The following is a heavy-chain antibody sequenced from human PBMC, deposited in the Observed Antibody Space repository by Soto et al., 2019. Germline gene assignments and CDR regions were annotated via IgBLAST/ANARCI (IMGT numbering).Heavy chain of an antibody. Sequence: PSETLSRTCTVSGGSMSGFYWSWIRQPPGSGLYCIGYSYYNVSTNXXASLESRXXLSVDTSKNLXYLKLTAMTAAYTAVYFCARGGWSLDSWARGTLVTVSS. D-gene: IGHD6-19*01. CDR2: SYYNVST. CDR1: GGSMSGFY. V-gene: IGHV4-59*01. CDR3: ARGGWSLDS. J-gene: IGHJ4*02.